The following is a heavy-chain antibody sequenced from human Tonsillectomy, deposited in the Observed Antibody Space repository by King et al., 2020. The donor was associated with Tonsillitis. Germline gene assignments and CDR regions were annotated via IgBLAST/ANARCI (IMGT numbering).Heavy chain of an antibody. V-gene: IGHV3-30*18. CDR3: AKGCSTGNNCFLIDY. CDR1: GFTFSNYG. J-gene: IGHJ4*02. Sequence: EQLVQSGGGVVQPGGSLRLSCAASGFTFSNYGMHWVRQAPGKGLEWVAVSSSDEMNRYYGESVKGRFTISRDNSKNTLFLQMSSLRAEDTAVYFCAKGCSTGNNCFLIDYWGQGALVTVSS. CDR2: SSSDEMNR. D-gene: IGHD2-21*01.